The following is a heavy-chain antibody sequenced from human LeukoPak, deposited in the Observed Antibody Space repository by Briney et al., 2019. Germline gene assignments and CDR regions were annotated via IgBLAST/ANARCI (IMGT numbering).Heavy chain of an antibody. J-gene: IGHJ4*02. CDR3: TTGTMGSGSSDY. V-gene: IGHV3-15*01. CDR1: GSIFSNYG. D-gene: IGHD3-10*01. Sequence: GGSLRLSCEVSGSIFSNYGMHWVRQAPGKGLEWVGRIKANTDGGTTDYAAPLKGRFTISRDDSKSTLYLQMNSLRIEDTGVYYCTTGTMGSGSSDYWGQGTLVTVSP. CDR2: IKANTDGGTT.